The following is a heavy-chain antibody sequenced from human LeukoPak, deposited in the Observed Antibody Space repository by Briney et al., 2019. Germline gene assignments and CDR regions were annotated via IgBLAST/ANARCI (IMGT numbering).Heavy chain of an antibody. CDR2: ISSSSSYI. J-gene: IGHJ4*02. CDR3: ARDHYGDHYFDY. CDR1: GFTFSSYS. V-gene: IGHV3-21*01. D-gene: IGHD4-17*01. Sequence: PGGSLRLSCAASGFTFSSYSMNWVRQAPGKGLEWVSSISSSSSYIYYADSVKGRFTISRGNAKNSLYLQMNSLRAEDTAVYYCARDHYGDHYFDYWGQGTLVTVSS.